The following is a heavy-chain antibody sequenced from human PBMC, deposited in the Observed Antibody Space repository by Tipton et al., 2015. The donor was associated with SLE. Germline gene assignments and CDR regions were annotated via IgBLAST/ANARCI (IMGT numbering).Heavy chain of an antibody. CDR1: GYTFTDYY. D-gene: IGHD1-20*01. V-gene: IGHV1-2*02. J-gene: IGHJ2*01. CDR2: INPDTGVT. CDR3: ARDRGITGDFVDWYFDL. Sequence: QSGAEVKKPGASVKVSCRASGYTFTDYYIHWVRQAPGQGLELMGWINPDTGVTNYVQEFQDRVTMTRDTSISTTYMALRGLTSDDTAVYFCARDRGITGDFVDWYFDLWGRGTPVTVSS.